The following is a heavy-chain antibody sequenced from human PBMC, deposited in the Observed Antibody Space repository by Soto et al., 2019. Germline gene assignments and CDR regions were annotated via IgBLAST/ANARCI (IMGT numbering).Heavy chain of an antibody. V-gene: IGHV2-5*02. CDR2: IYWDDDE. J-gene: IGHJ5*02. Sequence: QITLKEXXPXXXXPTQTLTLTCTFSGFSLSTSGVGVAWXRQPPGEALEWLALIYWDDDERYSPSLKSRLTITKVTSKNQLVLTMTDMDPVDTATYYCAHRRDTAGGNWFDPWGQGTLVTVSS. D-gene: IGHD5-18*01. CDR1: GFSLSTSGVG. CDR3: AHRRDTAGGNWFDP.